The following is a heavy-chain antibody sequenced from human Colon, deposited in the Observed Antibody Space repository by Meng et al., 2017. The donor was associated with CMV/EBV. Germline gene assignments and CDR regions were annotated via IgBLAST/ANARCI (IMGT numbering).Heavy chain of an antibody. Sequence: GESLKISCTASGFTFRSYWMHWVRQAPGKGLVWVSRINKDGGSITYADFVEGRFTISRDNAKNTLYLQMNSLRVEDTAVYYCARDVFDTSFYDYWGQGTLVTVSS. CDR1: GFTFRSYW. CDR2: INKDGGSI. D-gene: IGHD2-2*01. V-gene: IGHV3-74*01. J-gene: IGHJ4*02. CDR3: ARDVFDTSFYDY.